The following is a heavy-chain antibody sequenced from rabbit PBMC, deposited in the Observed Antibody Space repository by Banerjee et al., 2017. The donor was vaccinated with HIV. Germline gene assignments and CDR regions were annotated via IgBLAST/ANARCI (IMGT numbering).Heavy chain of an antibody. D-gene: IGHD6-1*01. V-gene: IGHV1S40*01. CDR3: ARSADAGCAYAL. J-gene: IGHJ6*01. CDR1: GFDFSSNA. CDR2: IDSAGVST. Sequence: QSLEESGGDLVKPGASLTLTCKASGFDFSSNAMCWVRQAPGKGLEWIASIDSAGVSTYYASWAKGRFTISKTSSTTVTLQMTSLTAADTATYFCARSADAGCAYALWGQGTLVTVS.